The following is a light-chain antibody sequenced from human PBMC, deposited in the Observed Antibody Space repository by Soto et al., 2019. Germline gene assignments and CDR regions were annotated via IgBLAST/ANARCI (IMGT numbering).Light chain of an antibody. Sequence: QPVLTQPPSASRTPGQRVTISCSGSSSNIGSNYVYWYQQRPGTAPKFLSSSDNQRPSRAPDRFSGSKSGTSASLAIGGLRSEDEADYYCAAWDDSVSGVVFGGGTQLTVL. CDR2: SDN. CDR1: SSNIGSNY. J-gene: IGLJ3*02. V-gene: IGLV1-47*02. CDR3: AAWDDSVSGVV.